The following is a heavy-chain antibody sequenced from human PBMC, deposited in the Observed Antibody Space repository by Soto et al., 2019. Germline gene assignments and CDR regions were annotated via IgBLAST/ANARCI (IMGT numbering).Heavy chain of an antibody. D-gene: IGHD2-15*01. CDR2: ISWNSGSI. CDR1: GFTFDDYA. CDR3: AKEASVVVVAASGDGMDV. V-gene: IGHV3-9*01. Sequence: EVQLVESGGGLVQPGRSLRLSCAASGFTFDDYAMHWVRQAPGKGLEWVSGISWNSGSIGYADSVKGRFTISRDNAKNSLYLQMNSLRAEDTAVYYCAKEASVVVVAASGDGMDVWGQGTTVTVSS. J-gene: IGHJ6*02.